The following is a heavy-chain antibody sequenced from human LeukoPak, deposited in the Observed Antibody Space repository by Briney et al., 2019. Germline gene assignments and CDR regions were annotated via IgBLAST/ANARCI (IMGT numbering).Heavy chain of an antibody. J-gene: IGHJ5*02. CDR3: ARLGLQYYNWFDP. D-gene: IGHD4-11*01. CDR1: GGSISSGGYY. V-gene: IGHV4-31*03. CDR2: IYYSGST. Sequence: SETLSLTCTVSGGSISSGGYYWSWIRQHPGKGLEWIGYIYYSGSTHYNPSLKSRVTISVDTSKNQFSLKLSSVTAADTAVYYCARLGLQYYNWFDPWGQGTLVTVSS.